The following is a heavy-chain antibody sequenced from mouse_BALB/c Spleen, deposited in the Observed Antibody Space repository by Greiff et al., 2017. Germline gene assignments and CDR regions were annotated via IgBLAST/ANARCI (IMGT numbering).Heavy chain of an antibody. Sequence: VQLQQSGPGLVKPSQSLSLTCSVTGYSITSGYYWNWIRQFPGNKLEWMGYISYDGSNNYNPSLKNRISITRDTSKNQFFLKLNSVTTEDTATYYCAREGNRGFAYWGQGTLVTVSA. D-gene: IGHD2-1*01. J-gene: IGHJ3*01. CDR1: GYSITSGYY. V-gene: IGHV3-6*02. CDR2: ISYDGSN. CDR3: AREGNRGFAY.